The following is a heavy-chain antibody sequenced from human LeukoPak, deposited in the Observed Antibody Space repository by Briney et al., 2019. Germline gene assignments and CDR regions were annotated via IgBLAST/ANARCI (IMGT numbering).Heavy chain of an antibody. D-gene: IGHD3-9*01. CDR1: GFTFSSYA. CDR2: IRYDASKK. V-gene: IGHV3-30*02. Sequence: GGSLRLSCAASGFTFSSYAMHWVRQAPDKGLEWVAFIRYDASKKYYADSVKGRFTISRDNSKNMLYLQMNSLRAEDTAVYYCAKDLLYYDILTGDDAFDIWGQGTMVTVSS. J-gene: IGHJ3*02. CDR3: AKDLLYYDILTGDDAFDI.